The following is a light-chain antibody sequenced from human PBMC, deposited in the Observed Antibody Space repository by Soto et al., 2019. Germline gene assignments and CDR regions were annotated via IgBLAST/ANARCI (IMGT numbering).Light chain of an antibody. CDR3: CSYARGSTLV. J-gene: IGLJ2*01. V-gene: IGLV2-23*01. CDR2: EGT. Sequence: QSALTQPASVSGSPGQSITISCTGSSSDIGSYNLVSWYQHHPGKAPKLMIYEGTNRPSGVSNRFSGSKSGNTASLTTSGLQAEDEADYYCCSYARGSTLVFGGGTKLTVL. CDR1: SSDIGSYNL.